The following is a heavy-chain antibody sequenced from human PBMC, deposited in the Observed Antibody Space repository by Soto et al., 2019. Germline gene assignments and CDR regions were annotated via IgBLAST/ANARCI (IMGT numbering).Heavy chain of an antibody. D-gene: IGHD2-15*01. V-gene: IGHV3-7*01. CDR3: ARDCSGGSCYPGMDV. CDR1: GFTLRSYW. J-gene: IGHJ6*02. CDR2: IKTDASEK. Sequence: GGSLRLSCAASGFTLRSYWMSWVRQAPGKGLEWLATIKTDASEKKYVDSVKGRFTVSRDNAKNSLYLQMDSLRAEDTAVYYCARDCSGGSCYPGMDVWGQGTTFTVSS.